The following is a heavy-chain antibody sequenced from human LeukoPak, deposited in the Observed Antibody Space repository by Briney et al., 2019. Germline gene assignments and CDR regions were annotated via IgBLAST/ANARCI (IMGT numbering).Heavy chain of an antibody. CDR3: AKTVTTQAYYWYFDL. D-gene: IGHD4-17*01. CDR1: GFTYSIYA. CDR2: IRGSDDNT. V-gene: IGHV3-23*01. J-gene: IGHJ2*01. Sequence: GGSLRLSCAASGFTYSIYAMSWVRHAPGKGLGLVSAIRGSDDNTFYADSVRGRFTISRDNSKNTLYLQMNILRAEDTAVYYCAKTVTTQAYYWYFDLWGRGTLVTVSS.